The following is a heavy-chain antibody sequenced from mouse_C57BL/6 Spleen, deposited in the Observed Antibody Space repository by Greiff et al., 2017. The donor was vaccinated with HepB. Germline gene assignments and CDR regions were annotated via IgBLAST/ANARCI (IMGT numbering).Heavy chain of an antibody. Sequence: VQLQQSGPGLVKPSQSLSLTCSVTGYSITSGYYWNWIRQFPGNKLEWMGYISYDGSNNYNPSLKNRISITRDTSKNQFFLKLNSVTTEDTATYYCARNYGSSYVYYAMDYWGQGTSVTVSS. CDR3: ARNYGSSYVYYAMDY. J-gene: IGHJ4*01. CDR2: ISYDGSN. D-gene: IGHD1-1*01. CDR1: GYSITSGYY. V-gene: IGHV3-6*01.